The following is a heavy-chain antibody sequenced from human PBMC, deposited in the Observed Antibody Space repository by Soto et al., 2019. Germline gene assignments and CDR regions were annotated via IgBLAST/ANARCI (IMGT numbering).Heavy chain of an antibody. CDR1: GYTFTNYD. J-gene: IGHJ2*01. Sequence: QIQLVQSGAEVKKPGASVTVSCKASGYTFTNYDINWVRQATGQGLEWLGWMKPDSGNTGYAQKLEGRVTMTRNTSITTAYRHLSSLTSEDTAVYYCARGYVPAKAQQKGGYFDFWGRGTLVTVSS. D-gene: IGHD2-2*01. CDR3: ARGYVPAKAQQKGGYFDF. V-gene: IGHV1-8*01. CDR2: MKPDSGNT.